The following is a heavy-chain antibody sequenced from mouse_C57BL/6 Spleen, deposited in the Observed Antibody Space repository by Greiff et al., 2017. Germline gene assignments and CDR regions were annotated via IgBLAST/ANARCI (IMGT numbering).Heavy chain of an antibody. Sequence: QVQLQQSGAELVKPGASVKISCKASGYAFSSYWMNWVQQRPGKGLEWIGQIYPGDGDTNYNGTFKGKATLTADKSSSTAYMQLSSLTSEEAAVDFCARGGSGNVFAYWGQGTLVTVSA. CDR3: ARGGSGNVFAY. D-gene: IGHD1-3*01. J-gene: IGHJ3*01. V-gene: IGHV1-80*01. CDR2: IYPGDGDT. CDR1: GYAFSSYW.